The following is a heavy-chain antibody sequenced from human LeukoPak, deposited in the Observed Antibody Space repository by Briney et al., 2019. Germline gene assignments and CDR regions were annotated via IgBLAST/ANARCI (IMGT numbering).Heavy chain of an antibody. CDR3: ARVAYSYAYSGAPFDY. D-gene: IGHD5-18*01. CDR1: GFTFSSYA. J-gene: IGHJ4*02. Sequence: HPGGSLRLSCAASGFTFSSYAMNWVRQAPGKGLEWVANIKQDGGEKYYVDSVKGRFTISRDNAKNSLYLQMNSLRAEDTAVYYCARVAYSYAYSGAPFDYWGQGTLVTVSS. V-gene: IGHV3-7*01. CDR2: IKQDGGEK.